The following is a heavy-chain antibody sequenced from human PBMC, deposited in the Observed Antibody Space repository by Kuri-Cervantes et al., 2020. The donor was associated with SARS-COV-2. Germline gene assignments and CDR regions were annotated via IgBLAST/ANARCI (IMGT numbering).Heavy chain of an antibody. CDR2: VHYSGTT. Sequence: SETLSLTCTVSGDSISSTYWSWIRQPPGRGLEWIGFVHYSGTTSYSPSLKSRVTMSVDTSKNHFSLKLSSVTTADTAVYYCARGIAVAGAKYFDYWGQGTLVTVSS. V-gene: IGHV4-59*01. J-gene: IGHJ4*02. D-gene: IGHD6-19*01. CDR1: GDSISSTY. CDR3: ARGIAVAGAKYFDY.